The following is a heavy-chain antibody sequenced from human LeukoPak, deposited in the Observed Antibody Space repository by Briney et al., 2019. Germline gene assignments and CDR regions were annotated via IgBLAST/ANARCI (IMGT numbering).Heavy chain of an antibody. D-gene: IGHD3-22*01. CDR3: VSGYYYDSSGYYFGY. J-gene: IGHJ4*02. CDR1: GGSFSGYY. V-gene: IGHV4-34*01. Sequence: PSETLSLTCAVYGGSFSGYYWSWIRQPPGKGLEWIGEINHSGSTNYNPSLKSRVTISVDTSKNQFSLKLSSVTAADTAVYYCVSGYYYDSSGYYFGYWGQGTLVTVSS. CDR2: INHSGST.